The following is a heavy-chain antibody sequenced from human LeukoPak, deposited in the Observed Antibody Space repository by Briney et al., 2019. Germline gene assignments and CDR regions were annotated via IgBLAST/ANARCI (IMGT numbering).Heavy chain of an antibody. CDR2: INWNGGST. J-gene: IGHJ3*02. Sequence: GGSLRLSCAASGFTFDDYGMCWVRQAPGKGLEWVSGINWNGGSTGYADSLKGRFTISRDNAKNSLSLQMNSLRAEDTALYYCARIIMDYGGNWRAFDIWGQGTMVTVSS. CDR1: GFTFDDYG. D-gene: IGHD2-21*02. CDR3: ARIIMDYGGNWRAFDI. V-gene: IGHV3-20*04.